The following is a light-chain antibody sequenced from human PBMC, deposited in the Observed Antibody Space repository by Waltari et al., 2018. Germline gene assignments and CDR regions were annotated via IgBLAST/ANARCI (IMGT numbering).Light chain of an antibody. V-gene: IGLV1-44*01. CDR2: HIN. Sequence: QSLVTQSPSVSGTPGQRVTISCSASGSRIGSIDLNWYQQFPGTAPNLLIYHINVRPSGVPDRFSGSESGTSATLTISGLQSEDEADYYCAAWFDSLNGWVFGGGTKVTVL. CDR1: GSRIGSID. CDR3: AAWFDSLNGWV. J-gene: IGLJ3*02.